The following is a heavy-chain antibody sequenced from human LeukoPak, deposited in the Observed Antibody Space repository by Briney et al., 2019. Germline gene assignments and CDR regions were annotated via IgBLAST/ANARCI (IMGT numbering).Heavy chain of an antibody. CDR2: VYYSSST. J-gene: IGHJ4*02. D-gene: IGHD1-14*01. V-gene: IGHV4-39*01. Sequence: SETLSLTCNVSGGSVSSSGYYWGWIRQTPGKGLEWLGSVYYSSSTYLKPSLKSRVTISVDPSKNQFSLKLSSVTAADTSLYYGPRHILDPSGSIPDLPFAYWAREPWSPSPQ. CDR3: PRHILDPSGSIPDLPFAY. CDR1: GGSVSSSGYY.